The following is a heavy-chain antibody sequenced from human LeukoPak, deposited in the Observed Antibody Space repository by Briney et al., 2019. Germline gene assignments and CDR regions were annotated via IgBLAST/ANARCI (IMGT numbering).Heavy chain of an antibody. Sequence: GGSLRLSCAASGFPFSGYWMHWVRQAPGKRLVWVSRIDDDGTGTTYADSVKGRFTISRDNAKHTLYLQMNSLRVEDTAVYYCARSASGYDSWGQGTLVTVSS. CDR3: ARSASGYDS. V-gene: IGHV3-74*01. CDR1: GFPFSGYW. CDR2: IDDDGTGT. J-gene: IGHJ5*02. D-gene: IGHD5-12*01.